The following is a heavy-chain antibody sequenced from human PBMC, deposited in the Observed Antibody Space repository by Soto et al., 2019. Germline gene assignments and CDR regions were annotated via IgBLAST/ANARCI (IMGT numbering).Heavy chain of an antibody. CDR2: ITSSSDTI. CDR3: AKCGYESSGRLLRYFQH. D-gene: IGHD3-22*01. CDR1: GFTFSSFH. V-gene: IGHV3-48*01. Sequence: PGGSLRLSCAASGFTFSSFHMNWVRQAPGRGLEWVAYITSSSDTIYYSDSVKGRFTISRDNGKNSLFLQMNSLRAEDTAVYYCAKCGYESSGRLLRYFQHWGQGTLVTVSS. J-gene: IGHJ1*01.